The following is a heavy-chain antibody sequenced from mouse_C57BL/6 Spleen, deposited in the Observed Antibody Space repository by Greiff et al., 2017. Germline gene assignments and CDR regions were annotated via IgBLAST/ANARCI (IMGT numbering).Heavy chain of an antibody. V-gene: IGHV1-64*01. CDR1: GYTFTSYW. Sequence: VQLQQPGAELVKPGASVKLSCKASGYTFTSYWMHWVKQRPGQGLEWIGMIHPNSGSTNYNEKFKSKATLTVDKSSSTAYMQLSSLTSEDSAVYYCARSRVYYGNYFDYWGQGTTLTVSS. CDR3: ARSRVYYGNYFDY. D-gene: IGHD2-1*01. CDR2: IHPNSGST. J-gene: IGHJ2*01.